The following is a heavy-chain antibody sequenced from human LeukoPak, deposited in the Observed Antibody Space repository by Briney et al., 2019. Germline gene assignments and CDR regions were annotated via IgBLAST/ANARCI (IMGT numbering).Heavy chain of an antibody. CDR3: AKTWAEQQPIDY. V-gene: IGHV3-66*02. J-gene: IGHJ4*02. CDR2: IYSGGST. CDR1: GFTVSSNY. D-gene: IGHD6-13*01. Sequence: GGSLRLSCAASGFTVSSNYMSWVRQAPGKGLEWVSLIYSGGSTYYADSVKGRFTISRDNSKNTLYLQMNSLRAEDTAVYYCAKTWAEQQPIDYWGQGTLVTVSS.